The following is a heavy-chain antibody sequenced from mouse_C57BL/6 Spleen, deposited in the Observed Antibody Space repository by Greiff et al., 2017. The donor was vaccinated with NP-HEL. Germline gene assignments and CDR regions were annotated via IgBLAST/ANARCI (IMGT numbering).Heavy chain of an antibody. D-gene: IGHD2-1*01. Sequence: DVHLVESGGGLVKPGGSLKLSCAASGFTFSSYTMSWVRQTPEKRLEWVATISGGGGNTYYPDSVKGRFTISRDNAKNTLYLQMSSLRSEDTALYYCARHSYYGNYVGAMDYWGQGTSVTVSS. CDR1: GFTFSSYT. J-gene: IGHJ4*01. V-gene: IGHV5-9*01. CDR3: ARHSYYGNYVGAMDY. CDR2: ISGGGGNT.